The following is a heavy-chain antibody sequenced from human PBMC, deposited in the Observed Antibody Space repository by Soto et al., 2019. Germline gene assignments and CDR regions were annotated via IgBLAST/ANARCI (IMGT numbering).Heavy chain of an antibody. J-gene: IGHJ6*02. D-gene: IGHD3-10*01. CDR2: IYYSGST. CDR1: GGSISSSSYY. CDR3: ARHFGWGSYYSLSYYYYGMDV. V-gene: IGHV4-39*01. Sequence: SETLSLTCTVSGGSISSSSYYWGWILQPPGKGREWIGIIYYSGSTYYNPSLKTRVTISVDTSKNHFSLKLSSVTAADTAVYYCARHFGWGSYYSLSYYYYGMDVWGQGTTVTVSS.